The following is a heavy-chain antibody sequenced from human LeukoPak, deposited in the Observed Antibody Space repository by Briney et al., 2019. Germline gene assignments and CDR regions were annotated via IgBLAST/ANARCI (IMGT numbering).Heavy chain of an antibody. CDR3: ARLITLSDTDGP. D-gene: IGHD2-8*01. J-gene: IGHJ5*02. CDR2: INTDGTTT. V-gene: IGHV3-74*01. CDR1: GFTFSNSW. Sequence: GGSLRLSCAASGFTFSNSWMHWVRQAPGKGLVWVSRINTDGTTTTYADSVRGRFTISRDNAKNTLYLQMNSLRAEDTAVYYCARLITLSDTDGPWGQGTLVTVSS.